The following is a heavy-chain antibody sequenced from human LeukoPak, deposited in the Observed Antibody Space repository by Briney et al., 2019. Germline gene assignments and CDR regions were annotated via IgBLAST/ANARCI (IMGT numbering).Heavy chain of an antibody. V-gene: IGHV3-23*01. J-gene: IGHJ4*02. CDR3: AKDRTYYSDFSAYYFSPPLQHY. Sequence: GGSLRLSCAASGFTFSSYWMTWVRQAPGKGLEWVSGIFGSTGSTGSTYYADSVKGRVTISRDNSRNTVYLQMNSLRAEDTAVYYCAKDRTYYSDFSAYYFSPPLQHYWGQGTLVTVSS. CDR2: IFGSTGSTGST. CDR1: GFTFSSYW. D-gene: IGHD3-22*01.